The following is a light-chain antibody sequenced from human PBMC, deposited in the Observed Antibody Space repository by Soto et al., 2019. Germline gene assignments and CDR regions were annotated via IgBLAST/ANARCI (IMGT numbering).Light chain of an antibody. CDR1: QSVLYSSNNKNY. Sequence: DIVMTQSPDSLAVSLGESATINCKSSQSVLYSSNNKNYLAWYQQKPGQPPKLLIYWASTRESGVPDRFSGSGSGTDSTLTISSLQAEDVAVYYCQQYYSTLPITFGQGTRLEIK. J-gene: IGKJ5*01. CDR3: QQYYSTLPIT. V-gene: IGKV4-1*01. CDR2: WAS.